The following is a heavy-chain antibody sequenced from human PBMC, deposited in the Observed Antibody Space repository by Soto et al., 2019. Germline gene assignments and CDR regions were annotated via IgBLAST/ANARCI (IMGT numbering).Heavy chain of an antibody. CDR2: IIPTFGTG. CDR1: GGTFNNYA. Sequence: QVLLGQSGPEVKKPGSSVKVSCKASGGTFNNYAINWVRQAPGKGLEWMGGIIPTFGTGNHAQKFQGRVTITADESTTTVYMEPNSLRAEDTAIYYCASFDGTLVRGGRSSPYEMDVWGQGTTVIVSS. D-gene: IGHD3-10*01. J-gene: IGHJ6*02. CDR3: ASFDGTLVRGGRSSPYEMDV. V-gene: IGHV1-69*01.